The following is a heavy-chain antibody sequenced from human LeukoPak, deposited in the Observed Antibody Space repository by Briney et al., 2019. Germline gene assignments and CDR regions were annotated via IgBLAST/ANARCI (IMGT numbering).Heavy chain of an antibody. V-gene: IGHV4-39*07. CDR1: GGSIGSYY. CDR2: IYYSGST. D-gene: IGHD2-15*01. CDR3: AREGGGTYYPHYYFDY. J-gene: IGHJ4*02. Sequence: SETLSLTCTVSGGSIGSYYWGWIRQPPGKGLEWTGSIYYSGSTYYNPSLKSRVTMSVDTSKNQFSLRVSSVTAADTAVYYCAREGGGTYYPHYYFDYWGQGTLVTVSS.